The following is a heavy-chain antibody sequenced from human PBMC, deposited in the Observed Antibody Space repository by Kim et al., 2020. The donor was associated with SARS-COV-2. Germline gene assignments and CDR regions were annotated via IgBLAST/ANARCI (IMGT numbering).Heavy chain of an antibody. J-gene: IGHJ5*02. Sequence: SETLSLTCTVSGGSISSSSYYWGWIRQPPGKGLEWIGSIYYSGSTYYNPSLKSRVTISVDTSKNQFSLKLSSVTAADTAVYYCARLHRVHSSSWTVDPWGQGTPVTVSS. CDR3: ARLHRVHSSSWTVDP. CDR2: IYYSGST. V-gene: IGHV4-39*01. D-gene: IGHD6-13*01. CDR1: GGSISSSSYY.